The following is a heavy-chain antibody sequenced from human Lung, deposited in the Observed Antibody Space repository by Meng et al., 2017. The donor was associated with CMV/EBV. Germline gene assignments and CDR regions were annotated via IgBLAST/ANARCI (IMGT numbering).Heavy chain of an antibody. J-gene: IGHJ5*02. CDR1: GYTLTSYD. D-gene: IGHD2-15*01. Sequence: DEVKKPGASVKVSCNASGYTLTSYDINWVRQATGQGLEWMGWMNPNSGNTGYAQKFQGRVTMTRNTSISTAYMELSSLRSEDTAVYYCARGYCSGGSCPVFDPWGQGTLVTVSS. V-gene: IGHV1-8*01. CDR3: ARGYCSGGSCPVFDP. CDR2: MNPNSGNT.